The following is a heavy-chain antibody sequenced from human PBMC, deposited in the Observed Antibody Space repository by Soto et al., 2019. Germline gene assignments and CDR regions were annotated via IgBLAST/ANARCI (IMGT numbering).Heavy chain of an antibody. V-gene: IGHV2-5*02. CDR2: IYWDDDR. J-gene: IGHJ3*01. D-gene: IGHD1-1*01. CDR1: GFSLSTLGAG. CDR3: AHTQLTTGANAFEV. Sequence: QITLKESGPPLMKPTQVLTLTCSFSGFSLSTLGAGVGWVRQPPGKALEWLALIYWDDDRQYSPSLKTRLTITKDTSKNQVVLTLTNMDPVDTGTYFCAHTQLTTGANAFEVWGQGTIVTVSS.